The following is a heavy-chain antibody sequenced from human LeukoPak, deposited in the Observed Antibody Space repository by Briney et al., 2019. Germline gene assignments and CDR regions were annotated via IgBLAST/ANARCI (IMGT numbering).Heavy chain of an antibody. D-gene: IGHD6-19*01. Sequence: ASVKVSCKASGYTFTGYYMHWVRQAPGQGLEWMGWINPNSGGTNYAQKFQGRVTMTRDTSISTAYMELSRLRSDDTAVYYCARDLRYSSGIHWLDPWGQGTLVTVSS. CDR2: INPNSGGT. V-gene: IGHV1-2*02. J-gene: IGHJ5*02. CDR1: GYTFTGYY. CDR3: ARDLRYSSGIHWLDP.